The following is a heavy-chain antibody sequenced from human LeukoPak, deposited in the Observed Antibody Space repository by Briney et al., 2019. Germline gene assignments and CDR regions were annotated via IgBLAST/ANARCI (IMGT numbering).Heavy chain of an antibody. Sequence: SETLSLTCAGSGGSISSSTWWTWVRLPPGKGLEWIGEIFHSGSKNLNPSLKSRLIMSVDESKHEFSLKLTSVTAADTAVYYCASGGLVSRYLDHWGQGALVTVSS. CDR1: GGSISSSTW. D-gene: IGHD3-9*01. J-gene: IGHJ4*02. V-gene: IGHV4-4*02. CDR3: ASGGLVSRYLDH. CDR2: IFHSGSK.